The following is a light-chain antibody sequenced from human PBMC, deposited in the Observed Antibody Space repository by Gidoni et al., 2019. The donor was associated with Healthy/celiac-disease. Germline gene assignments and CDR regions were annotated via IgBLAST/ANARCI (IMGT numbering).Light chain of an antibody. CDR2: YDS. CDR1: HIGSKS. Sequence: SYVLTPPPSASVAPGKPARITCGGNHIGSKSVHWYQPKPGQAPGLVIYYDSDRPSGIPERFSGSNSGNTATLTISRVEAGDEADYYCQVWDSSSDHVVFGGGTKLTVL. V-gene: IGLV3-21*04. J-gene: IGLJ2*01. CDR3: QVWDSSSDHVV.